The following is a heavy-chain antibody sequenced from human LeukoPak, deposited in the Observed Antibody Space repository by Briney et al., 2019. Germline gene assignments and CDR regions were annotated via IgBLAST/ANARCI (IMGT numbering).Heavy chain of an antibody. V-gene: IGHV4-59*01. CDR2: IYYSGST. CDR3: ARVVAVAGPKGGFDI. D-gene: IGHD6-19*01. J-gene: IGHJ3*02. CDR1: GGSISSYY. Sequence: SETLSLTCTVSGGSISSYYWSWIRQPPGKGLEWIGYIYYSGSTNYNPSLKSRVTISVDTSKNQFSLKLSSVTAADTAVYYCARVVAVAGPKGGFDIWGQGTMVTVPS.